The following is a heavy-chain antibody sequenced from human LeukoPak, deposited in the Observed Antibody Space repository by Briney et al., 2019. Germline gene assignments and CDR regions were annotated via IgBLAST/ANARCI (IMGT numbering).Heavy chain of an antibody. CDR2: IYPGDSDT. CDR1: GYRFTSDW. Sequence: GESLKISCKGCGYRFTSDWIGWVRQMPGKGLEWMGFIYPGDSDTRYSPSFQGQVTISADKSVNTAYLQWSSLKASDTAMYYCARLSGRVVCSAGSCYIDSWGQGTLVTVSS. D-gene: IGHD2-15*01. J-gene: IGHJ4*02. CDR3: ARLSGRVVCSAGSCYIDS. V-gene: IGHV5-51*01.